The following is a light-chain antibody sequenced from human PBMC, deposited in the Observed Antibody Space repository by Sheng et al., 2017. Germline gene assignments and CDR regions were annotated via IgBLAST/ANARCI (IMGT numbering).Light chain of an antibody. V-gene: IGKV3-20*01. J-gene: IGKJ4*01. CDR1: QSVASRN. CDR2: GAS. CDR3: QQYSTSPRT. Sequence: EVVLTQSPGTLSMFPGERATLSCRASQSVASRNLAWYQKKFGQAPRLLIYGASYRATGIPDRFSGSGSGTDFSLTISRLEPEDFAVYYCQQYSTSPRTFGGGTKVEIK.